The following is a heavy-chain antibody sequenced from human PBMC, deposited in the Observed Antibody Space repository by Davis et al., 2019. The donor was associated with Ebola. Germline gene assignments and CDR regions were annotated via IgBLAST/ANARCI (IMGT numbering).Heavy chain of an antibody. CDR3: ARLRTEMASFYFEY. D-gene: IGHD5-24*01. CDR2: IYYSGIP. CDR1: GGSISSGGYY. V-gene: IGHV4-31*03. J-gene: IGHJ4*02. Sequence: MPSETLSLTCTVSGGSISSGGYYWSWIRQLPGQGLEWIGYIYYSGIPYSNPSLGSRVTISVDTSKNQFSLNLSSVTAADTAVYYCARLRTEMASFYFEYWGQGTLVTVSS.